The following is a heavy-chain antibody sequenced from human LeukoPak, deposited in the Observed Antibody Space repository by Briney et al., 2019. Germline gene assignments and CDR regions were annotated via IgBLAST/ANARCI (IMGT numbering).Heavy chain of an antibody. CDR3: ARGVPAAISDWYFDL. J-gene: IGHJ2*01. CDR2: ISSSSSTI. CDR1: GFTFSSYN. Sequence: GGSLRLSCAASGFTFSSYNMNWVRQAPGKGLEWISHISSSSSTIYYADSVKGRFTISRDNAKDSLYLQMNSLRAEDTAVYYCARGVPAAISDWYFDLWGRGTLVTVSS. D-gene: IGHD2-2*01. V-gene: IGHV3-48*01.